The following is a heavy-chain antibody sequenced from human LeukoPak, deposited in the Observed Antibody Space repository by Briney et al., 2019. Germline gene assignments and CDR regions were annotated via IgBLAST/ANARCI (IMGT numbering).Heavy chain of an antibody. CDR1: GFTFSSYA. D-gene: IGHD2-21*01. CDR3: AKFLPTHIVVANYYFDY. J-gene: IGHJ4*02. V-gene: IGHV3-23*01. Sequence: GGSLRLSCAACGFTFSSYAMSWVRQAPGKGLEWVSAISGSGGSTYYADSVKGRFTISRDNSKNTLYLQMNSLRAEDTAVYYCAKFLPTHIVVANYYFDYWGQGTLVTVSS. CDR2: ISGSGGST.